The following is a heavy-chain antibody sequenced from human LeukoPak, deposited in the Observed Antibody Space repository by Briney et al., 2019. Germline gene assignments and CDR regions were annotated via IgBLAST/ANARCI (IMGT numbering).Heavy chain of an antibody. CDR2: TYYRSKWYD. CDR3: AINTAMVTYDAFDI. J-gene: IGHJ3*02. V-gene: IGHV6-1*01. CDR1: GDSVSSNSAA. D-gene: IGHD5-18*01. Sequence: SQTLSLTCAISGDSVSSNSAAWNWIRQSPSRGLEWLGRTYYRSKWYDDYAVSVKSRITINPATSKNQFSLQLNSVTPEDTAVYYCAINTAMVTYDAFDIWGQGTMVTASS.